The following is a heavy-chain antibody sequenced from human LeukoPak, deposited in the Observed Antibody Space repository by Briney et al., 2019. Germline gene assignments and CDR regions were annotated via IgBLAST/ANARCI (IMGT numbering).Heavy chain of an antibody. J-gene: IGHJ4*02. Sequence: PGGSLRLSCAASGFTFSSYWMSWVRQAPGKGLEWVANIKQDGSEKYYADSVKGRFTISRDNSKNTLYLQMNSLRAEDTAVYYCARDRNVLLWFRELSILFDYWGQGTLVTVSS. CDR1: GFTFSSYW. V-gene: IGHV3-7*01. CDR2: IKQDGSEK. D-gene: IGHD3-10*01. CDR3: ARDRNVLLWFRELSILFDY.